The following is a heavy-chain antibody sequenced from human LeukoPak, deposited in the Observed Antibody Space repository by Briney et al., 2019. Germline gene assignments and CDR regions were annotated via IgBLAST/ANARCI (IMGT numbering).Heavy chain of an antibody. V-gene: IGHV3-53*01. CDR1: GFTVSSNY. Sequence: GGSLRLSCAASGFTVSSNYMSWVRQTPGKELEWVSIIYSAGSTYYADSVQGRFTISRDNSKNTLYLQINSLRAEDTALYYCARTAVGTETDYFDYWGQGTLVTVSS. CDR3: ARTAVGTETDYFDY. J-gene: IGHJ4*02. CDR2: IYSAGST. D-gene: IGHD4-23*01.